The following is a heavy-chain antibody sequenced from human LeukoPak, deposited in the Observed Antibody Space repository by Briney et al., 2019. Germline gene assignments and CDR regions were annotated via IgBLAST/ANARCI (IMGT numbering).Heavy chain of an antibody. Sequence: PSETLSLTCTVSGGSISSYYWSWIRQPPGKGLEWIGYIYYSGSTNYNPSLESRVTISVDTSKNQFSLKLSSVTAADTAVYYCARLIMVRGVIRPDYWGQGTLVTVSS. CDR2: IYYSGST. V-gene: IGHV4-59*08. D-gene: IGHD3-10*01. J-gene: IGHJ4*02. CDR1: GGSISSYY. CDR3: ARLIMVRGVIRPDY.